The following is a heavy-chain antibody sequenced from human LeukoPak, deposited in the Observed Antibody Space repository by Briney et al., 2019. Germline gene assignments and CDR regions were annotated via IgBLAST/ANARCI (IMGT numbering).Heavy chain of an antibody. CDR2: INHSGST. CDR3: ARSRGRNWFDP. Sequence: SETLSLTCAVYGGSFSGYYWSWIRQPPGKGLEWIGEINHSGSTNYNPSLKSRVTISVDTSKNQFSLKLSSVTAADTAVYYCARSRGRNWFDPWGQGSLVTVSS. V-gene: IGHV4-34*01. D-gene: IGHD6-13*01. CDR1: GGSFSGYY. J-gene: IGHJ5*02.